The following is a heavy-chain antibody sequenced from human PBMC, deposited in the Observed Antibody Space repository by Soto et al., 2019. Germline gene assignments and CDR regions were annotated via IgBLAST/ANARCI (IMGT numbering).Heavy chain of an antibody. D-gene: IGHD1-1*01. Sequence: QVHLVQSGAEVKKPGASVKVSCKGSGYAFTTYGITWVRQAPGQGLEWMGWISAHNGNTNYAQKLQGRVTVTRDPSTSTAYMELRSLRSDDTAVYSCARGGYGDYWGQGALVTVSS. V-gene: IGHV1-18*01. J-gene: IGHJ4*02. CDR1: GYAFTTYG. CDR3: ARGGYGDY. CDR2: ISAHNGNT.